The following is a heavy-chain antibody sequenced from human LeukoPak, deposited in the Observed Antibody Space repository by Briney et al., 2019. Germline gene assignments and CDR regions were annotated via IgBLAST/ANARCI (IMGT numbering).Heavy chain of an antibody. CDR1: GGSISSNNYY. CDR2: IYYSGDG. Sequence: SETLSLTCTVSGGSISSNNYYWGWIRQPPGKGLEWIGTIYYSGDGYYNPSLKSRASISVDTSKNRFSLNVNSVTAADTAVYYCARHPIVVVPAAIGLWYFDLWGRGTLVTVSS. J-gene: IGHJ2*01. V-gene: IGHV4-39*01. D-gene: IGHD2-2*01. CDR3: ARHPIVVVPAAIGLWYFDL.